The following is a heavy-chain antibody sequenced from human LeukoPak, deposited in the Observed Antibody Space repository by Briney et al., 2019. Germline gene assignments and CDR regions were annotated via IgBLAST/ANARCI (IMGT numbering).Heavy chain of an antibody. D-gene: IGHD6-13*01. Sequence: PGGSLRLSXAASGFTFSSCAMSWVRQTPGKGLEWVSGISDSGGSTYYADSVKGRFTISRDNSKNTLYLQMNNLRAEDTALYYCARNGGGSAAHPFDYWGQGALVTVSS. J-gene: IGHJ4*02. CDR3: ARNGGGSAAHPFDY. CDR2: ISDSGGST. CDR1: GFTFSSCA. V-gene: IGHV3-23*01.